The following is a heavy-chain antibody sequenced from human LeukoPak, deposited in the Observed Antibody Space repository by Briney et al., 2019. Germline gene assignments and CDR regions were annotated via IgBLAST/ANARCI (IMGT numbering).Heavy chain of an antibody. Sequence: GGSLRLSCEASGFTFSDYYMSWIRQAPGKGLEWVSYISSSGSTLYYVDSVKGRFTISRDNAKNSLYLQMNSLRVEDTAVYYCAREGEHCSGTSCYTLHYYYYYMDVWGKGTTVTVSS. V-gene: IGHV3-11*04. J-gene: IGHJ6*03. CDR1: GFTFSDYY. CDR2: ISSSGSTL. CDR3: AREGEHCSGTSCYTLHYYYYYMDV. D-gene: IGHD2-2*02.